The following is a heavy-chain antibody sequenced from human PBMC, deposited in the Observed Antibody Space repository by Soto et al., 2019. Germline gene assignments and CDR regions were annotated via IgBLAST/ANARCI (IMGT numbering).Heavy chain of an antibody. CDR2: ISAYNGNT. D-gene: IGHD3-10*01. J-gene: IGHJ5*02. CDR1: GYTFTSYG. V-gene: IGHV1-18*01. Sequence: SVKVACKASGYTFTSYGISWVRQAPGQGLERMGWISAYNGNTNYAQKLQGRVTMTTDTSTSTAYMELRSLRSDDTAVYYCARDRLTNTKWVGELLRNWFDPWAQGTLVTVSS. CDR3: ARDRLTNTKWVGELLRNWFDP.